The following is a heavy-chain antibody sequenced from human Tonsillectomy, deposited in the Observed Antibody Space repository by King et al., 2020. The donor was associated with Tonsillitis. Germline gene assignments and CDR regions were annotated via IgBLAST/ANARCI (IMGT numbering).Heavy chain of an antibody. CDR2: ISSEGSKK. Sequence: VQLVESGGGMVQPGRSLRLSCAASGFTFNNYDMHWVRQAPGKGLEWVAVISSEGSKKYYAYSVKGRFTISRDNSKNTLSLQMNTLGAEDTAVYYCARVAISSLFFDCWGQGTLVTVSS. CDR1: GFTFNNYD. D-gene: IGHD2-21*01. CDR3: ARVAISSLFFDC. J-gene: IGHJ4*02. V-gene: IGHV3-30*03.